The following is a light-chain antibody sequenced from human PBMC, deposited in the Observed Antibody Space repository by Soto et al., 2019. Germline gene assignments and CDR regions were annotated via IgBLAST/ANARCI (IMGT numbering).Light chain of an antibody. J-gene: IGKJ1*01. V-gene: IGKV1-9*01. CDR1: QGMRSY. Sequence: DVQLTQSPSFLSASVGDRVTITCRASQGMRSYLVWYQQRPGTAPKVLVSRASRLQTGVSLRISGSGSGTEFTLTSTSLQPEDFATYYCQKHNRHPWTFGQGTTVEI. CDR2: RAS. CDR3: QKHNRHPWT.